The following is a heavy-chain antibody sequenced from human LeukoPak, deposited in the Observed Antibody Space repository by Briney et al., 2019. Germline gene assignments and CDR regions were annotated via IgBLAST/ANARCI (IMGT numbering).Heavy chain of an antibody. CDR1: GWTFTSYY. Sequence: GSSVKVSCKASGWTFTSYYMHWLRQAPGQGLDWMGIINPSGGSTSYPQKFQGRVTMTRDTSTSTVYMELSSLRSEDTAVYYCAKAGVNYDSSGYYSCGQGTMVTVSS. V-gene: IGHV1-46*01. D-gene: IGHD3-22*01. CDR3: AKAGVNYDSSGYYS. CDR2: INPSGGST. J-gene: IGHJ3*01.